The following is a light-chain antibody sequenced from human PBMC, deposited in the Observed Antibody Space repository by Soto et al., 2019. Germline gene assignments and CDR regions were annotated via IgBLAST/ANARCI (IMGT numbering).Light chain of an antibody. J-gene: IGKJ1*01. V-gene: IGKV3-20*01. CDR2: DAS. Sequence: VLTQSACPLSLSAGQRATLSWRASQSVNSNYLAWYQQKRGQAPGLIIYDASTRATGIPARFSGSGYGTDVNLTISSLQTDDFATYYCQQYDSFSVTFGQGTKVDIK. CDR1: QSVNSNY. CDR3: QQYDSFSVT.